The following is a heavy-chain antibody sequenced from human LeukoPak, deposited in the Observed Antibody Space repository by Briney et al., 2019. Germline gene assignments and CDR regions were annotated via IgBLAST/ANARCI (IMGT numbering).Heavy chain of an antibody. CDR3: ARLRRNSDRSGYYYYYDY. CDR2: ISVGSNYI. CDR1: GYTFSSYS. Sequence: GGSLRLSCAASGYTFSSYSINWVRQAPGKGLEWVSSISVGSNYIYYADSVRGRFSISRDDARNSLYLQMDSLKGDDTAVYYCARLRRNSDRSGYYYYYDYWGQGTLVTVSS. D-gene: IGHD3-22*01. V-gene: IGHV3-21*01. J-gene: IGHJ4*02.